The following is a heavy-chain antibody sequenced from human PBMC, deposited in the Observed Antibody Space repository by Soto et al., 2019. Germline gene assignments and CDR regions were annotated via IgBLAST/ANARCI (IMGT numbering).Heavy chain of an antibody. CDR3: AKVVPRPSNIVVVVAAQNYFDY. V-gene: IGHV3-23*01. D-gene: IGHD2-15*01. CDR1: GFTFSSYA. CDR2: ISGSGGST. J-gene: IGHJ4*02. Sequence: AGGSLRLSCAASGFTFSSYAMSWVRQAPGKGLEWVSAISGSGGSTYYADSVKGRFTISRDNSKNTLYLQMNSLRAEDTAVYYCAKVVPRPSNIVVVVAAQNYFDYWGQGTLVTVSS.